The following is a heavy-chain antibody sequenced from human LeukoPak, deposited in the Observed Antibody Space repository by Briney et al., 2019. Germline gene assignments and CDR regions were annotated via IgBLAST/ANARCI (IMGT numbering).Heavy chain of an antibody. V-gene: IGHV4-34*01. CDR2: INHSGST. CDR3: ARHLYYGSGSYWAYYYYMDV. CDR1: GGSFSGYY. Sequence: PSETLSLTCAVYGGSFSGYYWSWVRQPPGKGLEWIGEINHSGSTNYNPSLKSRVTISVDTSKNQFSLKLSSVTAADTAVYYCARHLYYGSGSYWAYYYYMDVWGKGTTVTISS. D-gene: IGHD3-10*01. J-gene: IGHJ6*03.